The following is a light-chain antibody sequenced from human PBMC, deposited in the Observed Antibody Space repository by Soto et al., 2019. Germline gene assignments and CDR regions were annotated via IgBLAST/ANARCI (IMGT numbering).Light chain of an antibody. V-gene: IGLV2-14*01. Sequence: QSALTQPASVSGSPGQSITISCSGTSSDVGGYNYVSWYQQHPGKAPQVLIYEVSNRPSGVSNRFSGSKSGNTASLTISGLQSEDEADYYCVSYTSDDVRYVFGTGTKLTVL. CDR2: EVS. CDR3: VSYTSDDVRYV. CDR1: SSDVGGYNY. J-gene: IGLJ1*01.